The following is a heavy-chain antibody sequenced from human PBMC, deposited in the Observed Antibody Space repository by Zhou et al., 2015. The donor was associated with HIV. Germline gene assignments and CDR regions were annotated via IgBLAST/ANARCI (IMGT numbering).Heavy chain of an antibody. Sequence: QVQLVQSGAEVKKPGSSVKVSCKASGGTFSSYAISWVRQAPGQGLEWMGGIIPIFGTANYAQKFQGRVTITADESTSTAYMELSSLRSEDTAVYYCARDETTVTDPSYYYYYMDVWGKGTTVTVSS. CDR1: GGTFSSYA. D-gene: IGHD4-17*01. CDR3: ARDETTVTDPSYYYYYMDV. CDR2: IIPIFGTA. J-gene: IGHJ6*03. V-gene: IGHV1-69*01.